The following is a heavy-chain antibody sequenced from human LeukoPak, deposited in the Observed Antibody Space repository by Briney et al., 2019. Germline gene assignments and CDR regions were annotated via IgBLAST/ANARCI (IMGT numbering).Heavy chain of an antibody. Sequence: GGSLILSCAASGFTFSSYKMNWVRQPPGKGLEWVSYISSSGSTIYYADSVKGRFTISRDNAKNSLYLQMNSLRAEDTAVYYCAKEGQQLALYYFDYWGQGTLVTVSS. CDR3: AKEGQQLALYYFDY. D-gene: IGHD6-13*01. CDR2: ISSSGSTI. J-gene: IGHJ4*02. CDR1: GFTFSSYK. V-gene: IGHV3-48*03.